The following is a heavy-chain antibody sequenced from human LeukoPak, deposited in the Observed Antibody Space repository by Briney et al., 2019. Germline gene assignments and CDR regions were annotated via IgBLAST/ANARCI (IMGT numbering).Heavy chain of an antibody. J-gene: IGHJ5*02. D-gene: IGHD2-15*01. CDR2: INPNSGGT. CDR3: ARVRCSGGSCYSSGWFDP. Sequence: ASVKVSCKASGYTFTCYYMHWVRQAPGQGLEWMGWINPNSGGTNYAQKFQGRVTMTRDTSISTAYMELSRLRSDDTAVYYCARVRCSGGSCYSSGWFDPWGQGTLVTVSS. CDR1: GYTFTCYY. V-gene: IGHV1-2*02.